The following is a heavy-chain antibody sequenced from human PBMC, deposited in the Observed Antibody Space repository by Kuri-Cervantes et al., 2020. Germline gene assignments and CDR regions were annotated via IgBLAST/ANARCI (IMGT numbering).Heavy chain of an antibody. Sequence: GESLKISCVASGFPFSSYSMNWVRQAPGKGLERVSYIDNSGGTIFYADSVKGRFTISRDNAKNSLFLQMNSLRDEDTAVYYCARGLLWFGELWDYWGQGTLVTVSS. V-gene: IGHV3-48*02. CDR2: IDNSGGTI. CDR3: ARGLLWFGELWDY. D-gene: IGHD3-10*01. CDR1: GFPFSSYS. J-gene: IGHJ4*02.